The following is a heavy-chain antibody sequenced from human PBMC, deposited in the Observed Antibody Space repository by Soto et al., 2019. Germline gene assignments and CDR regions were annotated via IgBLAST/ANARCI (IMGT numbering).Heavy chain of an antibody. CDR2: VYYMGTT. J-gene: IGHJ4*02. V-gene: IGHV4-61*01. CDR3: ARTTAVPNTLRSRYYFDY. CDR1: GGSVKNRTYY. D-gene: IGHD4-17*01. Sequence: QVQLQESGPGLRKPSETLSLTGPASGGSVKNRTYYWSWIRQPPGKGLEWMGYVYYMGTTNYNPSLKSRVSISVDTSKNQFSLSLSSVTAADTALYYCARTTAVPNTLRSRYYFDYWGQGTLVTVSS.